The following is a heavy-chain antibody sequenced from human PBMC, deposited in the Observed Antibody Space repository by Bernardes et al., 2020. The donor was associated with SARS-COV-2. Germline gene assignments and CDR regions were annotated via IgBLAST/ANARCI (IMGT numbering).Heavy chain of an antibody. D-gene: IGHD3-9*01. CDR1: GFTFSSYW. CDR3: ARDVGGTDWRFGFDV. J-gene: IGHJ3*01. CDR2: IKGDGSQR. Sequence: GGSLRLSCVASGFTFSSYWMSWVRQAPGKGLEWVANIKGDGSQRSSVDSVRGRFTISRDNTRTSVFLQMESLRAEDTAVYYCARDVGGTDWRFGFDVWGPGTTVHVSS. V-gene: IGHV3-7*01.